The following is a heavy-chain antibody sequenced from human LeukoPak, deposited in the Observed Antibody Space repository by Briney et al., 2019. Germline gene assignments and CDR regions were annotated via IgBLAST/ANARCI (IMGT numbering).Heavy chain of an antibody. J-gene: IGHJ4*02. CDR1: GDSVSSNSAA. CDR3: ARGWQQRLDH. CDR2: TYYRSKWYN. V-gene: IGHV6-1*01. D-gene: IGHD4-23*01. Sequence: SQTPSLTFAISGDSVSSNSAAWNWIRLSPSRGLEWLGRTYYRSKWYNDYALSVKSRITINPDTSKNLFSLQLNSVTPEDTAVYFCARGWQQRLDHWGQGALVTVSS.